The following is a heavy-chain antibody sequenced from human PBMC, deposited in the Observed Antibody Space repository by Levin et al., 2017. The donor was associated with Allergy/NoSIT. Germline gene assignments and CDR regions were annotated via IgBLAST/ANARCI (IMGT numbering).Heavy chain of an antibody. CDR1: GFTFSSYA. Sequence: GGSLRLSCTASGFTFSSYAMHWVRQAPGKGLEWVAVISYDGSNKYYADSVKGRFTISRDNSKNTLYLQMNSLRAEDTAVYYCAREGITIFGVVRNYGMDVWGQGTTVTVSS. J-gene: IGHJ6*02. CDR2: ISYDGSNK. V-gene: IGHV3-30-3*01. D-gene: IGHD3-3*01. CDR3: AREGITIFGVVRNYGMDV.